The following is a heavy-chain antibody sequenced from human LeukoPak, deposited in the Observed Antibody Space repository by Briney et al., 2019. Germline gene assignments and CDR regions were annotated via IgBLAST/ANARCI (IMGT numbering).Heavy chain of an antibody. CDR2: ISYSGST. CDR1: GGSISSYY. J-gene: IGHJ4*02. V-gene: IGHV4-59*01. D-gene: IGHD3-16*02. CDR3: ARYIWGSYPTFEDY. Sequence: SETLSLTCTVSGGSISSYYWSWIRQPPGKGLEWIGYISYSGSTNYNPSLKSLVTISVDTSKNQLSLKLNSVTAADTAVYYCARYIWGSYPTFEDYWGQGSLVTVSS.